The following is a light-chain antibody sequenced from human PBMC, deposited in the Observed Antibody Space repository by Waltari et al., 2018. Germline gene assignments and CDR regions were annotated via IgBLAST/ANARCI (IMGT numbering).Light chain of an antibody. J-gene: IGKJ4*01. V-gene: IGKV3-15*01. CDR1: QSVSSN. Sequence: EIVMTQSPATLSVSPGERATLSCRASQSVSSNLAWYQQKPGQAPSLLIYGASTRATGIPARFSGSESGTEFTLTISSLQSEDFAVYYCQQYTNWPLTFGGGTKVEIK. CDR2: GAS. CDR3: QQYTNWPLT.